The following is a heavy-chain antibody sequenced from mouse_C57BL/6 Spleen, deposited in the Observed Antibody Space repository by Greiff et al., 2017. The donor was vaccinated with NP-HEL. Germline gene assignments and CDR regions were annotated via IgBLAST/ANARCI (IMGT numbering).Heavy chain of an antibody. CDR1: GYAFSSYW. Sequence: QVQLQQSGAELVKPGASVKISCKASGYAFSSYWMNWVKQRPGKGLEWIGQIYPGDGDTNYNGKFKGKATLTADKSSSPAYMQLSSLTSEDSAVYFCARSGGSTWVDYWGQGTTLTVSS. D-gene: IGHD2-1*01. CDR2: IYPGDGDT. J-gene: IGHJ2*01. V-gene: IGHV1-80*01. CDR3: ARSGGSTWVDY.